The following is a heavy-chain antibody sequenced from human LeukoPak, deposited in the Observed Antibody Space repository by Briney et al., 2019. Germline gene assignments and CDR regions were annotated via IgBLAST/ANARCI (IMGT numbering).Heavy chain of an antibody. V-gene: IGHV3-13*01. Sequence: GGSLRLSCAASGFTFSSYDMHLVRQATGKGLEWVSAIGTAGDTYYPGSVKGRFTISRENAKNSLYLQMNSLRAGDTAVYYCARGKLSSWAPDYWGQGTLVTVSS. CDR1: GFTFSSYD. CDR3: ARGKLSSWAPDY. D-gene: IGHD6-13*01. J-gene: IGHJ4*02. CDR2: IGTAGDT.